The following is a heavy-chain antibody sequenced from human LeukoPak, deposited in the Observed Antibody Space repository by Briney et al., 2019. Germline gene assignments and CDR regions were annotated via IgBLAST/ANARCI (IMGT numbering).Heavy chain of an antibody. CDR2: ISGSGGST. D-gene: IGHD6-13*01. Sequence: GGSLRLSCSASGFTFSSYATSWVRQAPGKGLEWVSAISGSGGSTYYADSVKGRFTISRDNSKNTLYLQMNSLRAEDTAVYYCAKSRQLAFDYWGQGTLVTVSS. J-gene: IGHJ4*02. CDR3: AKSRQLAFDY. CDR1: GFTFSSYA. V-gene: IGHV3-23*01.